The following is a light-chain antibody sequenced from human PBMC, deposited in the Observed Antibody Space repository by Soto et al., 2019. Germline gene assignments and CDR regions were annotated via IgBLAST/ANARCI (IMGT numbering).Light chain of an antibody. CDR2: DVS. Sequence: QSVLTQPASVSGSSGQSITISCTGTSSDVGGYNYVSWYQQHPGKAPKLMIYDVSNRPSGVSNRFSGSKSGNTASLTISGLQAEDVADYYCSSYTSSSPYVFGTGTKLTVL. V-gene: IGLV2-14*01. CDR3: SSYTSSSPYV. CDR1: SSDVGGYNY. J-gene: IGLJ1*01.